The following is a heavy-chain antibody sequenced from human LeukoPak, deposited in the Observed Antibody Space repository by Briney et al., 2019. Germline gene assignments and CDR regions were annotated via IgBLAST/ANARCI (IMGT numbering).Heavy chain of an antibody. CDR2: IYYSGGT. D-gene: IGHD6-13*01. Sequence: SETLSLTCAVSGGSNSSISYYWGWIRQPPGRGLEWSGSIYYSGGTYSNPSLKSRVTISVDTSKNQFSLKLSSVTAADTAVYFCARRWAYYFDYWGLGTLATVSS. J-gene: IGHJ4*02. CDR1: GGSNSSISYY. V-gene: IGHV4-39*01. CDR3: ARRWAYYFDY.